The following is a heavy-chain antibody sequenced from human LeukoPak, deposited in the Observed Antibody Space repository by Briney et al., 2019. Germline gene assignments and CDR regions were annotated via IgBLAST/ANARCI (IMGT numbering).Heavy chain of an antibody. CDR2: INWNGGST. J-gene: IGHJ4*02. CDR3: ARLGEDSYGYQTDFDY. V-gene: IGHV3-20*04. CDR1: GFTFDDYG. Sequence: GGSLRLSCAASGFTFDDYGMSWVRQAPGKGLEWVSGINWNGGSTGYADSVKGRFTISRDNSKNTLFLQMNSLRPEDTAVYYCARLGEDSYGYQTDFDYWGQGTLVTVSS. D-gene: IGHD5-18*01.